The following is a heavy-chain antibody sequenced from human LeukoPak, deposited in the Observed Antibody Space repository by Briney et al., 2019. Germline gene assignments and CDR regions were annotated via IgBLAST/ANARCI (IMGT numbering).Heavy chain of an antibody. CDR1: GFTFSSYA. J-gene: IGHJ5*02. V-gene: IGHV4-34*01. D-gene: IGHD6-13*01. Sequence: KTGGSLRLSCAASGFTFSSYAMSWVRQPPGKGLEWIGEINHSGSTNYNPSLKSRVTISVDTSKNQFSLKLSSVTAADTAVYYCARGYSSSWYLDWFNPWGQGTLVTVSS. CDR2: INHSGST. CDR3: ARGYSSSWYLDWFNP.